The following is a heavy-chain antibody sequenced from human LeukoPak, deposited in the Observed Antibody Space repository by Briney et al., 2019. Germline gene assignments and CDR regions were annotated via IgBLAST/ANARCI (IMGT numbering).Heavy chain of an antibody. J-gene: IGHJ6*02. CDR3: ARDRWGWYSDGVDV. Sequence: GASVKVSCKASGYTFTSYDINWVRQATGQGLEWMGWMNPNSGNTGYAQKFQGRVTITRNTSISTAYMELSSLRSEDTAVYYCARDRWGWYSDGVDVWGQGTTVTVSS. V-gene: IGHV1-8*03. CDR1: GYTFTSYD. CDR2: MNPNSGNT. D-gene: IGHD6-19*01.